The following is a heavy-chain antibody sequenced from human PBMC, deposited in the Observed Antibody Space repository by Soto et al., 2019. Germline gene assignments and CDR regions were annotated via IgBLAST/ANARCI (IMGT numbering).Heavy chain of an antibody. D-gene: IGHD1-26*01. Sequence: GASVKVSCKVSGYTFIDYFVHWVQQAPGKGLEWMGLVDPEDGETIYAEKFQGRVTITADTSTDTAYMELSSLRSEDTAVYYCGTVGRLGSTGASPHGVDVWGQGTTVTVSS. J-gene: IGHJ6*02. CDR1: GYTFIDYF. CDR3: GTVGRLGSTGASPHGVDV. V-gene: IGHV1-69-2*01. CDR2: VDPEDGET.